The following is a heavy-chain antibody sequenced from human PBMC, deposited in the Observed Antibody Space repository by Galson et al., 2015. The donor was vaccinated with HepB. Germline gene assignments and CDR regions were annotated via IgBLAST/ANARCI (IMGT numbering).Heavy chain of an antibody. Sequence: QVQLQESGPGLVKPSQTLSLTCTVSGGSISSGSYYWSWIRQPAGKGLEWIGRIYTSGSTNYNPSLKSRVTMSVDTSKNQFSLKLSSVTAADTAVYYCARGPSTGYGDVASGQYFQHWGQGTLVTVSS. CDR1: GGSISSGSYY. J-gene: IGHJ1*01. V-gene: IGHV4-61*02. CDR3: ARGPSTGYGDVASGQYFQH. CDR2: IYTSGST. D-gene: IGHD4-17*01.